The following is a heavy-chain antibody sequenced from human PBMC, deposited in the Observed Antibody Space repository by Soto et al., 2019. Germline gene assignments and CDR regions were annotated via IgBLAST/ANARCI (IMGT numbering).Heavy chain of an antibody. Sequence: GGSLGLSCAASGFTFSSYAMHWVRQAPGKGLEWVAVISYDGSNKYYADSVKGRFTISRDNSKNTLYLQMNSLRAEDTAVYYCARGGGYSSSWYGRPNNYYYGMDGWGQGTTVT. CDR3: ARGGGYSSSWYGRPNNYYYGMDG. CDR2: ISYDGSNK. D-gene: IGHD6-13*01. J-gene: IGHJ6*02. CDR1: GFTFSSYA. V-gene: IGHV3-30-3*01.